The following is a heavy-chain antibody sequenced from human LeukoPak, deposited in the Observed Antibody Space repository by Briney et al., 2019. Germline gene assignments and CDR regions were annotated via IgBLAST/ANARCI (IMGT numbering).Heavy chain of an antibody. CDR2: ISAYNGNT. D-gene: IGHD3-10*01. V-gene: IGHV1-18*01. CDR3: ARVRYYYGSGSYSRSEIEDY. CDR1: GYTFTSYG. Sequence: ASVKVSCKASGYTFTSYGISWVRQAPGQGLEWMGWISAYNGNTNYAQKLQGRVTMTTDTSTSTAYMELRSLRSDDTAVYYCARVRYYYGSGSYSRSEIEDYWGQGTLVTVPS. J-gene: IGHJ4*02.